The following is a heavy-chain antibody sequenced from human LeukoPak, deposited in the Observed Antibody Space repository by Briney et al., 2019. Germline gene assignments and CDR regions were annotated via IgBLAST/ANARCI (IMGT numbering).Heavy chain of an antibody. J-gene: IGHJ6*03. V-gene: IGHV1-18*01. Sequence: PGASVKVSCKASGYTFTSYGISWVRQAPGQGLEWMGWISAYNGNTNYAQKLQGRVTMTTDTSTSTAYMELSSLRSEDTAVYYCARVATMVRGGNYYYYMDVWGKGTTVTISS. CDR1: GYTFTSYG. D-gene: IGHD3-10*01. CDR2: ISAYNGNT. CDR3: ARVATMVRGGNYYYYMDV.